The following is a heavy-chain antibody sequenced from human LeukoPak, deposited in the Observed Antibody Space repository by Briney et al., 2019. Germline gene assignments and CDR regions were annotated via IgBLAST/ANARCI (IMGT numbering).Heavy chain of an antibody. CDR3: AGAPVYCSGGSCYSLGMDV. Sequence: PGGSLRLSCAASGFTFSSYWMHWVRQAPGKGLVWVSRINSDGSSTSYADSVKGRFTISRDNAKNTLYLQMNSLRDEDTAVYYCAGAPVYCSGGSCYSLGMDVWGQGTTVTVSS. J-gene: IGHJ6*02. V-gene: IGHV3-74*01. CDR2: INSDGSST. D-gene: IGHD2-15*01. CDR1: GFTFSSYW.